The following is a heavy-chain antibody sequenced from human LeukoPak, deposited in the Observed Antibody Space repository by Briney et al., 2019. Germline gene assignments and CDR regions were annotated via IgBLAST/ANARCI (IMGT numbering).Heavy chain of an antibody. D-gene: IGHD2-15*01. CDR1: GGPFSGYY. CDR2: INHSGST. CDR3: AREAQKYCSGGSCYGPGDY. Sequence: SETLSLTCAVYGGPFSGYYWSWIRQPPGKGLEWIGEINHSGSTNYNQTLKSRVTISGDTSKNQFSLKLSSVTAADTAVYYCAREAQKYCSGGSCYGPGDYWGQGTLVTVSS. J-gene: IGHJ4*02. V-gene: IGHV4-34*01.